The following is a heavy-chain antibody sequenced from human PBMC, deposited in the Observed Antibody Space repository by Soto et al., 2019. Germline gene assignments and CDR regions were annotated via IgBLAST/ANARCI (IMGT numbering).Heavy chain of an antibody. CDR3: ARHQRSTIFGVVMLNWFDP. CDR1: AGSISSYY. D-gene: IGHD3-3*01. J-gene: IGHJ5*02. V-gene: IGHV4-59*08. Sequence: SETLSLTCTVSAGSISSYYWSWIRPPPRMGLEWIGYIYYSGSTNSNPSLKSRVTISVDTSKNQFSLKLSSVTAADTAVYYCARHQRSTIFGVVMLNWFDPWGQGTLVTVSS. CDR2: IYYSGST.